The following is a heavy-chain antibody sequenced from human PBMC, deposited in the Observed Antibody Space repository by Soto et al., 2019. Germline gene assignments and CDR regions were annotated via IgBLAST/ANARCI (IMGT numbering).Heavy chain of an antibody. CDR3: AQCRAADGAGFDP. D-gene: IGHD6-25*01. Sequence: LYLTFSVSGGSITRVHYYWNWIRQRPVRGLEWSGFIYHRVYTYSNPSLRSRVSMSVDTSKNQFSLNLRFVTVADTDVYGSAQCRAADGAGFDPLGQGTQVNVSS. CDR2: IYHRVYT. J-gene: IGHJ5*02. V-gene: IGHV4-31*03. CDR1: GGSITRVHYY.